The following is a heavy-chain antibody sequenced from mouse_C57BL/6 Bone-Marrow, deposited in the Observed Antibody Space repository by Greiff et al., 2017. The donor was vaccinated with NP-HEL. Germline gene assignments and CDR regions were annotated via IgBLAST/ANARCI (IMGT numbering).Heavy chain of an antibody. J-gene: IGHJ4*01. CDR3: ARSAWAMDY. V-gene: IGHV1-64*01. CDR2: IHPNSGST. CDR1: GYTFTSYW. Sequence: QVQLQQPGAELVKPGASVKLSCKASGYTFTSYWMHWVKQRPGQGLEWIGMIHPNSGSTNYNEKFTSKATLTVDKSSSTAYMQLRSLTSEDSAVYYCARSAWAMDYWGQGTSVTVSS.